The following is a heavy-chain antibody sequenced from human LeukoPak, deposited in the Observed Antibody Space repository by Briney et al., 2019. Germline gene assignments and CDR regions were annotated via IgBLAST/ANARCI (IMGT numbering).Heavy chain of an antibody. CDR1: GFSFSSYS. D-gene: IGHD1-1*01. CDR3: ASSSTGPGY. Sequence: PGRYLRRYCVVSGFSFSSYSLHWVRQAPGRGLEWVAVISSYDGSNQYYADSVKGRFTISRDNAKNSLYLQMNSLRAEDTAVYYCASSSTGPGYWGQGTLVTVSS. V-gene: IGHV3-30-3*01. J-gene: IGHJ4*02. CDR2: ISSYDGSNQ.